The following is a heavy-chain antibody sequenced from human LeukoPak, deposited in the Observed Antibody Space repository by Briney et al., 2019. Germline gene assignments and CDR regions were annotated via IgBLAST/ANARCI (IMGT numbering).Heavy chain of an antibody. CDR3: LRGDSRDF. CDR2: INSGGSTT. J-gene: IGHJ4*02. D-gene: IGHD3-22*01. Sequence: GGALRLSCAASGFTFSTYTMNWARQAPGKGLEWVSSINSGGSTTHYADSVKGRFTISRDNAQNSLYLQMNSLGVDDAAVYYCLRGDSRDFWGQGTLVTVSS. V-gene: IGHV3-21*01. CDR1: GFTFSTYT.